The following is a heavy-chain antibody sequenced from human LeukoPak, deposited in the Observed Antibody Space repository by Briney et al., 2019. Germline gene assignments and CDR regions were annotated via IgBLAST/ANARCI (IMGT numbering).Heavy chain of an antibody. CDR3: AKYSRYDYVGQIDY. J-gene: IGHJ4*02. V-gene: IGHV3-23*01. CDR1: GFTFSNYA. CDR2: VSDSGTMT. Sequence: GGSLRLSCAASGFTFSNYAMNWVRQAPGKGLEWVSGVSDSGTMTYYARSVKGRFTVSRDNSKNTLYLQMNSLRAEDTAIYYCAKYSRYDYVGQIDYWGQGTLVTVSS. D-gene: IGHD4-17*01.